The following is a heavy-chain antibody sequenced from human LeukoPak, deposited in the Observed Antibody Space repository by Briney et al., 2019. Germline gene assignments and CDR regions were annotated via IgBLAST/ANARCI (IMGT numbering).Heavy chain of an antibody. CDR1: GDSLSRYY. Sequence: SETLSLTCAVYGDSLSRYYWTWIRQPPGKGLEWLGEINPSGSPDYNPSLKSRASISVDTSKNQFSLRLASVTAADTAVYYCASVRHDPLEYYYYVDVWGKGTTVTVSS. D-gene: IGHD2/OR15-2a*01. CDR3: ASVRHDPLEYYYYVDV. CDR2: INPSGSP. J-gene: IGHJ6*03. V-gene: IGHV4-34*01.